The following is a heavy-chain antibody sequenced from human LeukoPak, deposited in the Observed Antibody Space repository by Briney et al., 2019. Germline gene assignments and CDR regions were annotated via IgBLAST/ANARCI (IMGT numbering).Heavy chain of an antibody. J-gene: IGHJ3*02. Sequence: ASETLSLTCTVSGGSISSYYWSWIRQPPGKGLEWIGYIYYSGSTNYNPSLKSRVTISVDTSKNQFSLKLSSVTAADTAVYYCARDRSSGWQGAFDMWGQGTKVTVSS. CDR2: IYYSGST. CDR1: GGSISSYY. CDR3: ARDRSSGWQGAFDM. V-gene: IGHV4-59*01. D-gene: IGHD6-19*01.